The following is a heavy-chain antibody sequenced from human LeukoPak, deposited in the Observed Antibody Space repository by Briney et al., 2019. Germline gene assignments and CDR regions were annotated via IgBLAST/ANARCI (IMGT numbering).Heavy chain of an antibody. D-gene: IGHD2-21*02. Sequence: GGSLRLSCAASGFTFSSYSMSWVRQTPGKGLEWVSAISGGGDITYYADSVTGRFTISRDNSKDTLFLQMHSLRPGDTAVYYCVREDTPATANYWGQGTLVTISS. CDR3: VREDTPATANY. J-gene: IGHJ4*02. CDR1: GFTFSSYS. V-gene: IGHV3-23*01. CDR2: ISGGGDIT.